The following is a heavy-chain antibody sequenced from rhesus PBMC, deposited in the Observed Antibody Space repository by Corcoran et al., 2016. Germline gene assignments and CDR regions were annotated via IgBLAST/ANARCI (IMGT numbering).Heavy chain of an antibody. CDR2: IKGNTCNS. CDR1: GASISSYW. J-gene: IGHJ4*01. D-gene: IGHD2-39*02. V-gene: IGHV4-80*01. Sequence: QVQLQESGPGLVKPSETLSLTCAVSGASISSYWWSWIRQPPGKGMEWIGEIKGNTCNSYNSPSLKSRVTISKDASKTRFSLKLSSVTAAATAVYYCASAGYGSGGVYWGQGVLVTVSS. CDR3: ASAGYGSGGVY.